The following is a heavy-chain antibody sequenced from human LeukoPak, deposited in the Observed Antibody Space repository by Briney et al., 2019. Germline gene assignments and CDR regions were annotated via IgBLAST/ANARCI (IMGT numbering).Heavy chain of an antibody. CDR3: ARGYYDSNGYLISYNWFDP. D-gene: IGHD3-22*01. CDR1: GGSISHYY. Sequence: SETLSLTCTVSGGSISHYYWSWIRQPPGKGLEWIGYIYYSGSTNYNPSLKSRVTISVDTSKNQFSLKLSSVTAADTAVYYCARGYYDSNGYLISYNWFDPWGQGTLVTVSS. J-gene: IGHJ5*02. CDR2: IYYSGST. V-gene: IGHV4-59*01.